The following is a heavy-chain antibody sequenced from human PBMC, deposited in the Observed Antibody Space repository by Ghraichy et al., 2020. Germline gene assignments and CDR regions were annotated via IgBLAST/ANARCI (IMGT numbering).Heavy chain of an antibody. Sequence: ASVKVSCKVSGYTLTELSMHWVRQAPGKGLEWMGGFDPEDGETIYAQKFQGRVTMTEDTSTDTAYMELSSLRSEDTAVYYCAAVSKGHPYYYYGMDVWGQGTTVTVSS. CDR1: GYTLTELS. V-gene: IGHV1-24*01. CDR3: AAVSKGHPYYYYGMDV. CDR2: FDPEDGET. J-gene: IGHJ6*02. D-gene: IGHD4-11*01.